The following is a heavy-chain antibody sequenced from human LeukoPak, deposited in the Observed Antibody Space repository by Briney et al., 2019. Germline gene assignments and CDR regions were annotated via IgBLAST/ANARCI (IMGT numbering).Heavy chain of an antibody. Sequence: GESLKISFKGSGNNFISYWIGWVRQMPGKGLEWMGIIYAGDSDTRYSPSFQGQVTISVDKSISTAYLQWSSLKASDSAMYYCARALMVRGVVNWFDPWGQGTRVTVSS. D-gene: IGHD3-10*01. CDR1: GNNFISYW. CDR2: IYAGDSDT. CDR3: ARALMVRGVVNWFDP. V-gene: IGHV5-51*01. J-gene: IGHJ5*02.